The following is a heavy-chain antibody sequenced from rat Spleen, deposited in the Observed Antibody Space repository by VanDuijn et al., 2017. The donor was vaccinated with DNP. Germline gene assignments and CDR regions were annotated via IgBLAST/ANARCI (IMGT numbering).Heavy chain of an antibody. Sequence: EVQLQESGPGLVKPSQSLSLTCSVTGYSITSNFRWSWIRKFPGNTLEWMGYINSAGSTAYNPSLKSRFSITRNTSKNQFFLQVNSVRNEDTATYYCAIQLGVFDYWGQGVMVIVSP. V-gene: IGHV3-3*01. CDR2: INSAGST. CDR1: GYSITSNFR. CDR3: AIQLGVFDY. J-gene: IGHJ2*01. D-gene: IGHD5-1*01.